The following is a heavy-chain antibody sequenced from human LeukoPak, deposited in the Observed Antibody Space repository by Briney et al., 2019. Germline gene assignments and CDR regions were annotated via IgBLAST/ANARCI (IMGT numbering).Heavy chain of an antibody. CDR1: GASISSYY. V-gene: IGHV4-59*12. J-gene: IGHJ6*03. CDR3: ARDASRGYYYYMDV. CDR2: IFYTGST. Sequence: SETLSLTCTVSGASISSYYWSWLRQPPGKGLEWIGHIFYTGSTNYNPSLKSRVTISVDASKNQFSLNLSSVTAADTAVYYCARDASRGYYYYMDVWGKGTTVTVSS.